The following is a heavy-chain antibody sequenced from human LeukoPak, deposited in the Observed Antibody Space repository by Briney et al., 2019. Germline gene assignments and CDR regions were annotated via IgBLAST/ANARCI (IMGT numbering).Heavy chain of an antibody. J-gene: IGHJ4*02. V-gene: IGHV1-3*01. CDR1: GYTFTSYA. CDR3: ARDLPTYYYGSGSYGDFDY. Sequence: ASVKVSCKASGYTFTSYAMHWVRQAPGQRLEWMGWINAGNGNTKYSQKFRGRVTITRDTSASTAYMELSSLRSEDTAVYYCARDLPTYYYGSGSYGDFDYWGQGTLVTVSS. CDR2: INAGNGNT. D-gene: IGHD3-10*01.